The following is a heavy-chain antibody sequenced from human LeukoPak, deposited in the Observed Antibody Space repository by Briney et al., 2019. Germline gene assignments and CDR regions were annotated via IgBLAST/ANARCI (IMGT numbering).Heavy chain of an antibody. CDR3: AKDQEEVAAAYYMDV. J-gene: IGHJ6*03. V-gene: IGHV3-33*06. CDR1: GFTFSSHA. D-gene: IGHD6-13*01. CDR2: IWYDGSNK. Sequence: PGGSLRLSCAASGFTFSSHAMHWVRQAPGKGLEWVAVIWYDGSNKYYADSVKGRFTISRDNSKNTLYLQMNSLRAEDTAVYYCAKDQEEVAAAYYMDVWGKGTTVTVSS.